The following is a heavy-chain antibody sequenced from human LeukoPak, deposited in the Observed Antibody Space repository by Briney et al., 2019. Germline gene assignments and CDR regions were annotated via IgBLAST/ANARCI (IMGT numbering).Heavy chain of an antibody. V-gene: IGHV4-39*01. CDR3: ARGQRKYSSGWGYYFDY. CDR2: IYYSGST. D-gene: IGHD6-19*01. CDR1: GGSISSSSCY. J-gene: IGHJ4*02. Sequence: SETLSLTCTVSGGSISSSSCYWGWIRQPPGKGLEWIGSIYYSGSTYYNPSLKSRVTISVDTSKNQFSLKLSSVTAADTAVYYCARGQRKYSSGWGYYFDYWGQGTLVTVSS.